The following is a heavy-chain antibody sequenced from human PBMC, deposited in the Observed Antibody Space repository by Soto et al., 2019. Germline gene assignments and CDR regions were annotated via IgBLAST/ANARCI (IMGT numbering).Heavy chain of an antibody. V-gene: IGHV1-18*04. Sequence: SVKVSCKASNYTFSSYGISWVRQAPGEGLEWMGWISADNGDTNYAQKLQGRVTMTKDTSTSTAYMELRSLRSDDTAVYYCARDTVTTHHYFYYGMDVWGQGTTVTVSS. CDR3: ARDTVTTHHYFYYGMDV. CDR1: NYTFSSYG. D-gene: IGHD4-4*01. CDR2: ISADNGDT. J-gene: IGHJ6*02.